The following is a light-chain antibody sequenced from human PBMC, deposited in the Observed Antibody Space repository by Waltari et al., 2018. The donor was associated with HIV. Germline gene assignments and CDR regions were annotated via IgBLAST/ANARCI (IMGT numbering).Light chain of an antibody. J-gene: IGKJ1*01. V-gene: IGKV1-5*03. CDR2: KAS. CDR3: QQYNPYPWT. CDR1: QSIKAW. Sequence: EIQMTQSPSTLSAFVGDRVTIPFRASQSIKAWLAWYQQKPGKAPKLLIYKASTLEIGVPSRFSGSGSGTEFTLTISSLQPDDFATYYCQQYNPYPWTFGQGTKVEVK.